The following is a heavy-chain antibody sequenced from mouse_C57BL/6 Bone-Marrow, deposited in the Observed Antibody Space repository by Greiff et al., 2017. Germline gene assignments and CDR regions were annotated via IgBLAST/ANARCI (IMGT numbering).Heavy chain of an antibody. V-gene: IGHV1-69*01. J-gene: IGHJ4*01. Sequence: QVQLQQPGAELVMPGASVTLSCKASGYTFTSYWMHWVKQRPGQGLEWMGEIDPRSGNTYYNEKFKGKATLTADKSSRTAYMELRSLTSEDSAVYFCARRWGYYDHYAMDYWGQGTSVTVSS. CDR1: GYTFTSYW. CDR3: ARRWGYYDHYAMDY. D-gene: IGHD2-4*01. CDR2: IDPRSGNT.